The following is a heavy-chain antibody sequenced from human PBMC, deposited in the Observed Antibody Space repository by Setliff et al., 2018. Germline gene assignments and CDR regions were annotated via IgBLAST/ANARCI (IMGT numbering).Heavy chain of an antibody. Sequence: GGSLRLSCAASGLTFSSYWMTWVRQAPGKGLEWLANIKQDGSEIYSVDSVKGRFSISRDNAKNSLYLQMNSLRAEDTAVYYCAKLVLSSGWPNDAFDFWGQGTMVTVSS. J-gene: IGHJ3*01. CDR2: IKQDGSEI. CDR1: GLTFSSYW. D-gene: IGHD6-25*01. CDR3: AKLVLSSGWPNDAFDF. V-gene: IGHV3-7*03.